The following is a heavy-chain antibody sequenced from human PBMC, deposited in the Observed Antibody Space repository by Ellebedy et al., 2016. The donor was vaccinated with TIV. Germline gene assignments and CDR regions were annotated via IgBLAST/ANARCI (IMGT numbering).Heavy chain of an antibody. CDR2: FSGSRSTI. Sequence: GESLKISCAASGFTFSSYGMNWVRQAPGKGLEWVSYFSGSRSTIYYADSVRGRFTISRDNAKNSLYLQMNSLRAEDTAVYFCAKDNIDDGYWDFDYWGQGTLVTVSS. CDR1: GFTFSSYG. V-gene: IGHV3-48*04. D-gene: IGHD5-18*01. J-gene: IGHJ4*02. CDR3: AKDNIDDGYWDFDY.